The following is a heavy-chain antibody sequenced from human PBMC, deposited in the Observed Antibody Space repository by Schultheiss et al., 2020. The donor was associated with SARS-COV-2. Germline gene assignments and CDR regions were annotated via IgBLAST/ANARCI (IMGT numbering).Heavy chain of an antibody. CDR1: GFTFSSYS. J-gene: IGHJ4*02. CDR3: ARGWDTAMATGFDY. CDR2: ISGSGGST. D-gene: IGHD5-18*01. V-gene: IGHV3-21*01. Sequence: GESLKISCAASGFTFSSYSMNWVRQAPGKGLEWVSGISGSGGSTYYADSVKGRFTISRDNAKNSLYLQMNSLRAEDTAVYYCARGWDTAMATGFDYWGQGTLVTVSS.